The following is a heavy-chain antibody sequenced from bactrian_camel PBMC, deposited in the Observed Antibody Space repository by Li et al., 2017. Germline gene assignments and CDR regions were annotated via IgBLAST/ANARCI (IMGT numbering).Heavy chain of an antibody. D-gene: IGHD4*01. CDR3: AASWNEGCRSTMNVERDYVY. V-gene: IGHV3S54*01. J-gene: IGHJ4*01. Sequence: HVQLVESGGDLVQPGGSLRLSCAVDLNGDRPYSLGWFRQAPGKEREGVAAIYPRYGRTYYADSVKGRFTISQDAGKSTLYLQMNSLKPEDTAVYYCAASWNEGCRSTMNVERDYVYRGQGTQVTVS. CDR2: IYPRYGRT. CDR1: LNGDRPYS.